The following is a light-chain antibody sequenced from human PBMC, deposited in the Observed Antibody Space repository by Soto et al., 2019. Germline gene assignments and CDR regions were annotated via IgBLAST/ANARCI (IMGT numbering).Light chain of an antibody. V-gene: IGKV3-15*01. Sequence: ETVMTQSPATLSVSPGEGATLSCRASPSVSINLAWYQQKPGQAPRLLIYGASTRATGIPARFSGSGSGTEFTLTISSLPSEDFAVYYCQQYNNWPPITFGQGTRLEIK. CDR3: QQYNNWPPIT. CDR2: GAS. CDR1: PSVSIN. J-gene: IGKJ5*01.